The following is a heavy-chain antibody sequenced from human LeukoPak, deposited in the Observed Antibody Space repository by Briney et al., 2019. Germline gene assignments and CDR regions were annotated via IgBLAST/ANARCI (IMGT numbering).Heavy chain of an antibody. J-gene: IGHJ4*02. V-gene: IGHV3-30*18. Sequence: PGGSLRLSCAASGFTFSNYGMHWVRQAPGKGLEWVAVISYDGSNKYYADSVKGRFTISGDNSKNTLDLQMNSLRAEDTAVYYCAKDPRDYDSSGYYPYYFDNWGQGTLVTVSS. CDR1: GFTFSNYG. CDR2: ISYDGSNK. D-gene: IGHD3-22*01. CDR3: AKDPRDYDSSGYYPYYFDN.